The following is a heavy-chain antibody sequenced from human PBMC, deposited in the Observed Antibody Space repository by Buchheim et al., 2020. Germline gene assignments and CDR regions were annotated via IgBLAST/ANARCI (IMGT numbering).Heavy chain of an antibody. V-gene: IGHV1-46*01. CDR1: GYTFTSYY. D-gene: IGHD2-15*01. CDR2: INPSGGST. CDR3: ARDALGYCSGGSCYSDYYYYYGMDV. Sequence: QVQLVQSGAEVKKPGASVKVSCKASGYTFTSYYMHWVRQAPGQGLEWMGIINPSGGSTSYAQKFQVRVTMTRDTSTSTVDMELSSLRSEDTAVYYCARDALGYCSGGSCYSDYYYYYGMDVWGQGTT. J-gene: IGHJ6*02.